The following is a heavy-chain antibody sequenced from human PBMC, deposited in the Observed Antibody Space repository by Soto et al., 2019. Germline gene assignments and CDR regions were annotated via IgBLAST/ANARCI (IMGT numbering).Heavy chain of an antibody. CDR3: ASNYRYCMDV. Sequence: TSETLFLTCIVSGGSISSDNWWSWVRQPPGKTLEWIGEIYHSESPSYNPSLKSRVTISVDKSKNQFSLDLTSVTAADTAVYYCASNYRYCMDVWGLGTTVTVSS. CDR2: IYHSESP. V-gene: IGHV4-4*02. D-gene: IGHD3-16*02. CDR1: GGSISSDNW. J-gene: IGHJ6*02.